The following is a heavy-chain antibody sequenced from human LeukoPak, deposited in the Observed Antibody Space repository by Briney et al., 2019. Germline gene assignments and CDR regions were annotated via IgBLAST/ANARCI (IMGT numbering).Heavy chain of an antibody. J-gene: IGHJ5*02. CDR3: ALGVDL. CDR1: GHTLTYYD. D-gene: IGHD3-16*01. V-gene: IGHV1-8*01. Sequence: ASVKVSCKAYGHTLTYYDVNWVRQATGQGLEWMGWMNPDSGNTYYAQKFQDRLTMTRNSSISTAYMELSSLRSEDTALYYCALGVDLWGQGTLVTVSS. CDR2: MNPDSGNT.